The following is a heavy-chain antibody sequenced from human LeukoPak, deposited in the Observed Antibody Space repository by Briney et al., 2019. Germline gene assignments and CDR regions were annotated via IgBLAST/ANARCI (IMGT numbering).Heavy chain of an antibody. CDR3: ATPRSGYSYGYSGGLDY. D-gene: IGHD5-18*01. Sequence: PGGSLRLSCAASGFTFSNYGMTWIRQAPGKGLEWVSSISGSGGTTYYADSVKGRFTISRDNSKNTLYLQMNSLRAEDTAVYYCATPRSGYSYGYSGGLDYWGQGTLVTVSS. V-gene: IGHV3-23*01. CDR1: GFTFSNYG. J-gene: IGHJ4*02. CDR2: ISGSGGTT.